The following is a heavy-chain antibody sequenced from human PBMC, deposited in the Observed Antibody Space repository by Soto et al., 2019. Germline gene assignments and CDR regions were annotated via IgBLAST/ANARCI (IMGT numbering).Heavy chain of an antibody. J-gene: IGHJ4*02. Sequence: QVQLVQSGAEVKKPGSSVKVSCKASGGTFSNYPISWVRQAPGQGLEWMGRIIPILDITDYAQRFQGRVTITADKSTSTAYMELSSLSSDDTAVYYCARPTSTGTTSGYYFDYWGQGTLVTVSS. CDR2: IIPILDIT. CDR3: ARPTSTGTTSGYYFDY. CDR1: GGTFSNYP. V-gene: IGHV1-69*02. D-gene: IGHD1-7*01.